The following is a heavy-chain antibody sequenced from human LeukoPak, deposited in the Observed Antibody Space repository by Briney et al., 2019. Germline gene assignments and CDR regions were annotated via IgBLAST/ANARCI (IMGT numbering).Heavy chain of an antibody. CDR3: EKVVVAWGIRWWELSL. J-gene: IGHJ4*02. Sequence: GGSMRLSCGASGFTFSCYAMCWVRKAPGKGLEWVSAISGSGGSTYYADSVKGRSTISGDYPKNALYLQMNRLRAEETAVDYCEKVVVAWGIRWWELSLWGQGTLVTVSS. D-gene: IGHD3-16*02. CDR1: GFTFSCYA. CDR2: ISGSGGST. V-gene: IGHV3-23*01.